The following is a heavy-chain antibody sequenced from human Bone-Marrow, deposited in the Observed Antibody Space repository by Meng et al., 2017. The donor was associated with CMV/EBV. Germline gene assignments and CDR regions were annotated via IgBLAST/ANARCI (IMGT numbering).Heavy chain of an antibody. CDR2: ISWDGGST. J-gene: IGHJ6*02. D-gene: IGHD1-26*01. CDR3: VGSKDYYYYGMDV. Sequence: GESLKISCAASGFTFDDYTVHWVRQAPGKGLEWVSLISWDGGSTYYADSVKGRFTISRDNSKNSLYLQMNSLRTEDTALYYCVGSKDYYYYGMDVWGQGTTVTVSS. V-gene: IGHV3-43*01. CDR1: GFTFDDYT.